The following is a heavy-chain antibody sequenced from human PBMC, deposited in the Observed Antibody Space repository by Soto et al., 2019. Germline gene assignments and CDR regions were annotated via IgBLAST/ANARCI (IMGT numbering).Heavy chain of an antibody. J-gene: IGHJ4*02. Sequence: PGGSLRLSCVASGFTFSPFWMTWVRQAPGKGLEWVANIKEDGSEEYYVDSVKGRFTISRDNAKNSLYLQMNSLRVEDTAVYYCGRHVVAGRAFDYWGQGTLVTVSS. CDR1: GFTFSPFW. CDR3: GRHVVAGRAFDY. V-gene: IGHV3-7*01. D-gene: IGHD2-21*01. CDR2: IKEDGSEE.